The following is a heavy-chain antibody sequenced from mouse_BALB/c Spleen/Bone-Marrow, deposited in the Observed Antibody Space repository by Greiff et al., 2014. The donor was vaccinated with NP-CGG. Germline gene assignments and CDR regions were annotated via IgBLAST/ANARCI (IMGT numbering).Heavy chain of an antibody. CDR3: APYYYGSSQYAY. D-gene: IGHD1-1*01. Sequence: VQLKQSGAELVKPGASVKLSCTASGFNIKDTYMHWVKQRPEQGLEWIGRIDPANGNNKYDPKLQGKATITADTSSNTAYLQLSSLTSEDSAVYYCAPYYYGSSQYAYWGQGTLVTVSA. CDR1: GFNIKDTY. V-gene: IGHV14-3*02. CDR2: IDPANGNN. J-gene: IGHJ3*01.